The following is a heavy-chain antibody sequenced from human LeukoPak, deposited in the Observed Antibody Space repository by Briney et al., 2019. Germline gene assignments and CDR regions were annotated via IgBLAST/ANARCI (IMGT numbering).Heavy chain of an antibody. CDR1: GFTFSSYS. V-gene: IGHV3-48*01. D-gene: IGHD3-3*01. J-gene: IGHJ4*02. CDR2: ISGSSSTI. Sequence: GGSLRLSCAASGFTFSSYSINWVRQAPGKGLEWISYISGSSSTIYYADSVKGRFTISRDNAKNSLYLQMNSLRAEDTAVYYCARDTIFGVVFDYWGQGTLVTVSS. CDR3: ARDTIFGVVFDY.